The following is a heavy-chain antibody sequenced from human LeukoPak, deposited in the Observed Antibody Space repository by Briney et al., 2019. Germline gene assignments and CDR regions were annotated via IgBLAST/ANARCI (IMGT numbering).Heavy chain of an antibody. Sequence: PVVPLRLSCTTSGFTFSSYSMKSVRQAQEKGLKWVSYISSSGSTIYYADSVKGRFTISRDNAKNSLYLQMNSLRAEDTAVYYCARGASDFWSGYYDVNFYYYYMDVWGKGTTVTVSS. J-gene: IGHJ6*03. CDR3: ARGASDFWSGYYDVNFYYYYMDV. CDR1: GFTFSSYS. D-gene: IGHD3-3*01. CDR2: ISSSGSTI. V-gene: IGHV3-48*04.